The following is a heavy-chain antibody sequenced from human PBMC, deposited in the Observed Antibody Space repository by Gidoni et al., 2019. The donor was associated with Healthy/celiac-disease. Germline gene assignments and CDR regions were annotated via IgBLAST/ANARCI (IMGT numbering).Heavy chain of an antibody. D-gene: IGHD3-16*02. J-gene: IGHJ4*02. CDR3: ARRRGVITFGGVISH. V-gene: IGHV4-34*01. CDR2: INHSGST. CDR1: GGSFSGYY. Sequence: QVQLQQLGAGLLKPSETLSLTFAVYGGSFSGYYWSWILQPPGKGLEWIGEINHSGSTNYNPSLKRRVTIQVDTSKNQFSRKRSSVTAADTAVYYCARRRGVITFGGVISHWGQGNLVTVSS.